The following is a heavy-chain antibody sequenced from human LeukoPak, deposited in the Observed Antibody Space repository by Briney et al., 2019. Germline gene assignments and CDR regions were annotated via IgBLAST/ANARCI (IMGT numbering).Heavy chain of an antibody. J-gene: IGHJ6*02. D-gene: IGHD2-8*01. CDR3: ARGRGDCSSGVCYTAYFYYGMDV. CDR2: IIPIFGTA. V-gene: IGHV1-69*13. Sequence: SVKVSCRASGGTFSSYVISWVRQAPGQGLEWMGGIIPIFGTANYAQKFQGRVTITADESTSTASMELSSLRSEDTAVYYCARGRGDCSSGVCYTAYFYYGMDVWGQGTTVTVSS. CDR1: GGTFSSYV.